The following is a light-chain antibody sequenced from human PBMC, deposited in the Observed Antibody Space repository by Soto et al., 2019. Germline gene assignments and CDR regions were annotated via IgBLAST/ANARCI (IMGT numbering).Light chain of an antibody. V-gene: IGLV2-14*01. CDR3: SSYTSSSTLV. J-gene: IGLJ2*01. Sequence: QSVLTQPASVSGSPGQSITISCTGTSSDVGGYNHVSWYQQNPGKAPKLMIYDVNNRPSGVSNRFSGSKSGNTASLTISGLQAEDEADYYCSSYTSSSTLVFGGGTKVTVL. CDR2: DVN. CDR1: SSDVGGYNH.